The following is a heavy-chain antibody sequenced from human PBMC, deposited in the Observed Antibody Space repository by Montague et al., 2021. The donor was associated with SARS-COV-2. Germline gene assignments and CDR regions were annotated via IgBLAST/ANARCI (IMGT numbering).Heavy chain of an antibody. D-gene: IGHD6-19*01. Sequence: SLRLSCAASGFTVSSNYMSWVRQAPGKGPEWVSVIYSGSGSTYYADSVKGRFTISRDISKNTLYLQMNSLRAEDTAVYYCARAPGSSYSSGWYDYYYGMDVWGQGTTVTGS. CDR1: GFTVSSNY. V-gene: IGHV3-66*01. CDR3: ARAPGSSYSSGWYDYYYGMDV. CDR2: IYSGSGST. J-gene: IGHJ6*02.